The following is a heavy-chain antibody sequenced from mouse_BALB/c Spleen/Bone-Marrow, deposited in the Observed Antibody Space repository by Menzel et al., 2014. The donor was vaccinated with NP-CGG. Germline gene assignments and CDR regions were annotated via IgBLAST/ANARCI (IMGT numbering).Heavy chain of an antibody. Sequence: EVQVVESGGGLVQPGGSLKLSCAASGFDFSRYWMSWVRQAPGKGLEWIGEINPDSRTINYSPSLKDKFIISRDNAKNALYLRLNKVRSEDTALYYCARPDYYGYLNYWDEGTTLTVSS. CDR3: ARPDYYGYLNY. J-gene: IGHJ2*01. V-gene: IGHV4-1*02. CDR2: INPDSRTI. CDR1: GFDFSRYW. D-gene: IGHD1-1*01.